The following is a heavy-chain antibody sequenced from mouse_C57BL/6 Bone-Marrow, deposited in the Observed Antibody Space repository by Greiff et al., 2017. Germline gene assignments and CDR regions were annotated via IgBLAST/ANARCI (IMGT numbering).Heavy chain of an antibody. CDR1: GYAFSSYW. CDR2: IYPGDGDT. CDR3: ARLDYYGSSYAMDY. J-gene: IGHJ4*01. D-gene: IGHD1-1*01. V-gene: IGHV1-80*01. Sequence: QVRLQQSGAELVKPGASVKISCKACGYAFSSYWMNWVKQRPGKGLEWIGQIYPGDGDTNYNGKFKGKATLTADKSSSTAYMQHSSLTSEDSAVYFCARLDYYGSSYAMDYWGQGTSVTVSS.